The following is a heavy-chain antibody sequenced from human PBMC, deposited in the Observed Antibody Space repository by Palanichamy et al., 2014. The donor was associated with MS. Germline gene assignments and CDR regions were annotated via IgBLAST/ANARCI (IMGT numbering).Heavy chain of an antibody. CDR2: IYYSGDT. V-gene: IGHV4-39*01. D-gene: IGHD2-8*01. Sequence: QLQLQDRGPGTGEAFRRPLSLTCTVSGGSISSSGFYWGWIRQPPGKGLEWIGSIYYSGDTYYNPSLKSRVTIFVDTSKNQFSLKLSSVTAADTALYFCARHGNIVLQPIARAFDIWGQGTMVTASS. CDR1: GGSISSSGFY. CDR3: ARHGNIVLQPIARAFDI. J-gene: IGHJ3*02.